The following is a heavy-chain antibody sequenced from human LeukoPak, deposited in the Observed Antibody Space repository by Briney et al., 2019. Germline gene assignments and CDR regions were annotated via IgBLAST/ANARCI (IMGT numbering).Heavy chain of an antibody. D-gene: IGHD6-19*01. CDR1: GGSISSSSYY. V-gene: IGHV4-39*07. J-gene: IGHJ3*02. Sequence: NSSETLSLTCTVSGGSISSSSYYWGWIRQPPGKGLEWIGSIYYSGSTYYNPSLKSRVTISVDTSKNQFSLKLSSVTAADTAVYYCARPYSSGYGVNAFDIWGQGTMVTVSS. CDR2: IYYSGST. CDR3: ARPYSSGYGVNAFDI.